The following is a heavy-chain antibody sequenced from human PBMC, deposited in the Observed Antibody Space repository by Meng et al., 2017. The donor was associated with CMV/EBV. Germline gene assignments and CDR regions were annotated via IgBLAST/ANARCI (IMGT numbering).Heavy chain of an antibody. CDR3: ARDRGYSYGPAEYYFDY. CDR2: INPSGGST. D-gene: IGHD5-18*01. V-gene: IGHV1-46*01. J-gene: IGHJ4*02. Sequence: ASVKVSCKASGYTFTSYYMHWVRQAPGQGLEWMGIINPSGGSTSYAQKFQGRVTMTRDTSTSTVYMELSSLRSEDTAVYYCARDRGYSYGPAEYYFDYWGQGTLVTVSS. CDR1: GYTFTSYY.